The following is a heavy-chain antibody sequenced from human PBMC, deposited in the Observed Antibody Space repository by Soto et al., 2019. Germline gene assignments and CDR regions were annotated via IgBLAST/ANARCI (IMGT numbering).Heavy chain of an antibody. CDR3: ARVDCSSTSCYRAFNWFDP. CDR1: GYTFTIYD. Sequence: ASVKVSCKASGYTFTIYDINWVRQATGQGLEWMGWMNPNSGNTGYAQKFQGRVTMTRNTSISTAYMELSSLRSEDTAVYYCARVDCSSTSCYRAFNWFDPWGQGTLVTVSS. D-gene: IGHD2-2*01. J-gene: IGHJ5*02. V-gene: IGHV1-8*01. CDR2: MNPNSGNT.